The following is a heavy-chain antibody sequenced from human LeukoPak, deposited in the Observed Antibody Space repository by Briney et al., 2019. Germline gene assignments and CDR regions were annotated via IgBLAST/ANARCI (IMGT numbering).Heavy chain of an antibody. J-gene: IGHJ3*02. Sequence: GGSLRLSCAGSGFNFGGYTMNWVRQAPGKGLEWLSYISPSGENKLYSDSVKGRFIISRDNAKNSVYLQMDSLRAEDTAVYYCASRRSGWPNDAFDIWGQGTMVTVTS. V-gene: IGHV3-48*01. CDR2: ISPSGENK. CDR1: GFNFGGYT. CDR3: ASRRSGWPNDAFDI. D-gene: IGHD6-19*01.